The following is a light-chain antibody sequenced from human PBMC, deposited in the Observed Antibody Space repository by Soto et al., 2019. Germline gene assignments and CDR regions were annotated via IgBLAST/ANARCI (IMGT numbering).Light chain of an antibody. CDR1: QSVSSSY. Sequence: EIVLTQSPGTLSLSPGERATLSCRASQSVSSSYLAWYQQKPGQAPRLLIYCASSRATGIPDRFSGSGSGTEFTLTISRLEPVDFAVYYCEQYGSSRTFGPGTKVDIK. V-gene: IGKV3-20*01. J-gene: IGKJ3*01. CDR3: EQYGSSRT. CDR2: CAS.